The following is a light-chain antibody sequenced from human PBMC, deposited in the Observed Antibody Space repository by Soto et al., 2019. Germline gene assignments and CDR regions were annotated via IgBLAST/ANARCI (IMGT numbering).Light chain of an antibody. CDR2: RSN. Sequence: QSVLTQPPSVSGTPGQRVTITCSGSSSNIGTNYGYWYQQLPGTAPKLLIYRSNQRPSGVPDRFSGSKSGTSASLAISGLRSEDEADYYCTAWDDSLSGPLYVFGTGTKVTVL. J-gene: IGLJ1*01. CDR3: TAWDDSLSGPLYV. V-gene: IGLV1-47*01. CDR1: SSNIGTNY.